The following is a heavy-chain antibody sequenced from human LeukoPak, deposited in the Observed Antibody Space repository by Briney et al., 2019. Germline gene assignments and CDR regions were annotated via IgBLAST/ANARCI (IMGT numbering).Heavy chain of an antibody. V-gene: IGHV5-51*01. CDR2: IYPGDSDT. Sequence: GESLKISCIPSGYSFATYWIAWVRQVPGKGLELMGIIYPGDSDTRYSPSFQGQVTISADKSITTAYLQWSSLKASDTAIYYCARRSGGLDYWGQGTLVTVSS. J-gene: IGHJ4*02. D-gene: IGHD3-10*01. CDR3: ARRSGGLDY. CDR1: GYSFATYW.